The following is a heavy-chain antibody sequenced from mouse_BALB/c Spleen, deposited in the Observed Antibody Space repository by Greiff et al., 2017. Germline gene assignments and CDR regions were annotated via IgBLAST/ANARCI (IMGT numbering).Heavy chain of an antibody. J-gene: IGHJ4*01. Sequence: EVQGVESGGGLVQPGGSRKLSCAASGFTFSSFGMHWVRLAPEKGLEWVAYISSGSSTINYADTVKGRSTISRDNPKNTLFLQMTSLRSEDTAMYYCARLAVVERYYAIDYWGQGTSVTVSS. CDR3: ARLAVVERYYAIDY. CDR2: ISSGSSTI. D-gene: IGHD1-1*01. V-gene: IGHV5-17*02. CDR1: GFTFSSFG.